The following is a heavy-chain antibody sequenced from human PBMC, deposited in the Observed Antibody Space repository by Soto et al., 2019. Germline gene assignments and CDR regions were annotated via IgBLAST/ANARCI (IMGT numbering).Heavy chain of an antibody. CDR3: ARHGRNTYYYYYYMDV. J-gene: IGHJ6*03. Sequence: QLQLQESGPGLVKPSETLSLTCTVSGGSISSSSYYWGWIRQPPGKGLEWIGSIYYSGSTYYNPSLKSRVTISVDTSKNQFSLKLSSVTAADTAVYYCARHGRNTYYYYYYMDVWGKGTTVTVSS. CDR2: IYYSGST. V-gene: IGHV4-39*01. CDR1: GGSISSSSYY.